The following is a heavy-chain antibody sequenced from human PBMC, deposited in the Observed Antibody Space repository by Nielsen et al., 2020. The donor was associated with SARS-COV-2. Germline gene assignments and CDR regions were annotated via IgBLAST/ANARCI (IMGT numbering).Heavy chain of an antibody. CDR1: GFTFSSYA. CDR3: ARDLGTYCGGDCSSCGY. CDR2: ISYDGSNK. J-gene: IGHJ4*02. V-gene: IGHV3-30-3*01. D-gene: IGHD2-21*02. Sequence: GGSLRLSCAASGFTFSSYAMHWVRQAPGKGLEWVAVISYDGSNKYYAGPVKGRFTISRDNSKNTLYLQMNSLRAEDTAVYYCARDLGTYCGGDCSSCGYWGQGTLVTVSS.